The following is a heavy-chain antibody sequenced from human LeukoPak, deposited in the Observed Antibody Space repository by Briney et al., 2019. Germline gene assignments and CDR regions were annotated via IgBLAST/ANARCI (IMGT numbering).Heavy chain of an antibody. CDR2: IWYDGSNK. CDR3: ARDYGDYFDY. CDR1: GFTFRNNG. J-gene: IGHJ4*02. D-gene: IGHD3-16*01. V-gene: IGHV3-33*01. Sequence: GGSLRLSCTASGFTFRNNGMLWVRQAPGKGLEWVAVIWYDGSNKYYADSVKGRFTISRDNSKNTLSLQMNSLRAEDTAVYYCARDYGDYFDYWGQGTLVTVSS.